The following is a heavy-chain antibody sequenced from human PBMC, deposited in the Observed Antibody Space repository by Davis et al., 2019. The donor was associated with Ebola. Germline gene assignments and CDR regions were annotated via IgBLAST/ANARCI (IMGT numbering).Heavy chain of an antibody. CDR1: GGSVSSGGYY. CDR2: IYYSGST. V-gene: IGHV4-61*08. CDR3: ASGYSSQGYYYGMDV. Sequence: PSETLSLTCTVSGGSVSSGGYYWSWIRQPPGKGLEWIGYIYYSGSTNYNPSLKSRVTISVDTSKNQFSLKLSSVTAADTAVYYGASGYSSQGYYYGMDVWGQGTTVTVSS. D-gene: IGHD5-18*01. J-gene: IGHJ6*02.